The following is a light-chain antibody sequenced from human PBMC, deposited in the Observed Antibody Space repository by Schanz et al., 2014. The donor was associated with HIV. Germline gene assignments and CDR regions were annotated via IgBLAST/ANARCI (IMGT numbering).Light chain of an antibody. CDR3: AAWDDSLNGPV. J-gene: IGLJ2*01. V-gene: IGLV2-14*01. CDR2: DVS. CDR1: SSDVGGYNY. Sequence: QSALTQPASVSGSPGQSITISCTGTSSDVGGYNYVSWYQQHPGKAPKFLIYDVSNRPSGVSNRFSGSKSGTSASLAISGLQSEDEADYYCAAWDDSLNGPVFGGGTKLTVL.